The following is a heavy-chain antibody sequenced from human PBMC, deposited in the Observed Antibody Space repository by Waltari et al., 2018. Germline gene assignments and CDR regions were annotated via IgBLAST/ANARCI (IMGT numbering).Heavy chain of an antibody. CDR3: ARVWNDLYNFYYLDV. D-gene: IGHD1-1*01. Sequence: QVQLVQSGGEMKKPGASVKVSCKASGYTFSHYGISWVRQAPGQGLEWMGWIGVYNGNTNYTERLQGRVTMTTDTSSSTAYMELRSLRSDDTAVYYCARVWNDLYNFYYLDVWGKGTTVTVSS. CDR2: IGVYNGNT. CDR1: GYTFSHYG. V-gene: IGHV1-18*01. J-gene: IGHJ6*03.